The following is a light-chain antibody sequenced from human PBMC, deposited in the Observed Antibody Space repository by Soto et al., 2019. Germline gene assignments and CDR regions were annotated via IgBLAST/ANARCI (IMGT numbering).Light chain of an antibody. J-gene: IGLJ3*02. V-gene: IGLV1-40*01. CDR2: VNN. CDR1: SSNIGAGYD. CDR3: QSYDSSLSASV. Sequence: QSALTQPPSVSGAPGQRVTISCTGSSSNIGAGYDVHWYQQVTGTAPKLLIYVNNNRPSGVPDRFSGSKSGTSASLVITGLQAEDEADYYCQSYDSSLSASVFGGGTQLTVL.